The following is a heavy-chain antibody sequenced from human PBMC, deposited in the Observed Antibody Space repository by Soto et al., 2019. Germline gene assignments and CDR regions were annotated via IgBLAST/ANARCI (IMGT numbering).Heavy chain of an antibody. Sequence: RASVKVSCKTSGYNFTNFDINWVRQAPGRGLVWMGWMNPSSGETGSAQNFQGRVTMTRDISTRTFFMQLTSLRSEDTAIYYCARLAEYCNGIKCYSNFDFWGRGXQVTVSS. V-gene: IGHV1-8*01. J-gene: IGHJ4*01. CDR2: MNPSSGET. D-gene: IGHD2-15*01. CDR3: ARLAEYCNGIKCYSNFDF. CDR1: GYNFTNFD.